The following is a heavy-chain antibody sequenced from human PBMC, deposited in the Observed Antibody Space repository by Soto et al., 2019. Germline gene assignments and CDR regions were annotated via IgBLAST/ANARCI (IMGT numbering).Heavy chain of an antibody. CDR2: IWYDGSNK. CDR3: ARDTTMIVVVNTPGGMDV. Sequence: GGSLRLSCAASGFTFSSYGMHWVRQAPGKGLEWVAVIWYDGSNKYYADSVKGRFTISRDNSKNTLYLQMNSLRAEDTAVYYCARDTTMIVVVNTPGGMDVWGQGTTVTVSS. J-gene: IGHJ6*02. V-gene: IGHV3-33*01. CDR1: GFTFSSYG. D-gene: IGHD3-22*01.